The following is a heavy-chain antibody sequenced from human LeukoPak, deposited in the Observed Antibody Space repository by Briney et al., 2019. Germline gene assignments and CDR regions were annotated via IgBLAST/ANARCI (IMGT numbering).Heavy chain of an antibody. J-gene: IGHJ5*02. CDR1: GGTFSSYA. V-gene: IGHV1-69*01. D-gene: IGHD2-2*01. CDR3: ARGLMDCSSTSCYYNWFDP. CDR2: IIPIFGTA. Sequence: SVEVSCKASGGTFSSYAISWVRQAPRQGLEWMGGIIPIFGTANYAQKFQGRVTITADESTSTAYMELSSLRSEDTAVYYCARGLMDCSSTSCYYNWFDPWGQGTLVTVSS.